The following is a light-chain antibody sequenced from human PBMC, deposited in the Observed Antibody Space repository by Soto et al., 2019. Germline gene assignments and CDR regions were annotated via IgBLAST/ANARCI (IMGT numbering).Light chain of an antibody. CDR2: EVS. CDR3: SSYRTGSRV. J-gene: IGLJ2*01. Sequence: QSALTQPASMSGSPGQSITISCTGTNNDVGAYTYVSWYQQHPGKAPRLIIYEVSDRPSGVSDRFSGSKSGNTASLVISGLQAEDEADYYCSSYRTGSRVFGGGTKLTVL. CDR1: NNDVGAYTY. V-gene: IGLV2-14*01.